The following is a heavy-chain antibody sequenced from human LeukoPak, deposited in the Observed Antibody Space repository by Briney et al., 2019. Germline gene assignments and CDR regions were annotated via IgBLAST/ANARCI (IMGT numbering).Heavy chain of an antibody. V-gene: IGHV1-46*01. D-gene: IGHD1-14*01. CDR3: ARGPYKAGFDY. Sequence: GASVKVSCKASGYTFTSYYMHWVQQAPGQGLEWMGIINPSGGSTSYAQKFQGRVTMTRDMSTSTVYMELSSLRSEDTAVYYCARGPYKAGFDYWGQGTLVTVSS. CDR1: GYTFTSYY. CDR2: INPSGGST. J-gene: IGHJ4*02.